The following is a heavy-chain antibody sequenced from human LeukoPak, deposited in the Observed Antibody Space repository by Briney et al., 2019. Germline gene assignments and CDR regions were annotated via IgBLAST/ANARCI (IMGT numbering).Heavy chain of an antibody. CDR1: GYTFTSYA. D-gene: IGHD4-17*01. V-gene: IGHV1-3*01. J-gene: IGHJ6*02. Sequence: ASVKVSCKASGYTFTSYAMHWMRQAPGQRLEWMGWINAGNGNTKYSQKFQGRVTITRDTSASTAYMELSSLRSEDTAVYYCARDGYGDYEVDYYYGMDVWGQGTTVTVSS. CDR3: ARDGYGDYEVDYYYGMDV. CDR2: INAGNGNT.